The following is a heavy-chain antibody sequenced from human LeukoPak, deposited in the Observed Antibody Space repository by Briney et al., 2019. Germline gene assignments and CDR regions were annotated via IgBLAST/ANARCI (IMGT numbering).Heavy chain of an antibody. Sequence: SETLSLTCAVYGGSFSGYYWSWIRHPPGKGLEWIGEINHSGSTNYNPSLKSRVTVSVDTSKNQFSLKLSSVTAADTAVYYCARGRKARLVYATVIARVHDYWGQGTLVTVSS. V-gene: IGHV4-34*01. CDR2: INHSGST. D-gene: IGHD2-8*01. J-gene: IGHJ4*02. CDR1: GGSFSGYY. CDR3: ARGRKARLVYATVIARVHDY.